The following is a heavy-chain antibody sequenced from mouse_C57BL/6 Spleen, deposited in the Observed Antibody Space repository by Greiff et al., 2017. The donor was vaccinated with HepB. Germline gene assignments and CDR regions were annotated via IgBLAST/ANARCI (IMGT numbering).Heavy chain of an antibody. Sequence: VMLVESGPGLVAPSQSLSITCTVSGFSLTSYAISWVRQPPGKGLEWLGVIWTGGGTNYNSALKSRLSISKDNSKSQVFLKMNSLQTDDTARYYCARKHYYSNYDYAMDYWGQGTSVTVSS. J-gene: IGHJ4*01. CDR3: ARKHYYSNYDYAMDY. CDR1: GFSLTSYA. CDR2: IWTGGGT. V-gene: IGHV2-9-1*01. D-gene: IGHD2-5*01.